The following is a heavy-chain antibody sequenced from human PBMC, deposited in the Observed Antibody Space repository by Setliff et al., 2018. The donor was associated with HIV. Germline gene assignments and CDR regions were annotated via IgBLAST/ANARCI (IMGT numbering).Heavy chain of an antibody. CDR1: GYTFTSYG. CDR3: ARDSMGSPLYYYYMDV. CDR2: INPGHGTT. D-gene: IGHD2-8*01. Sequence: ASVKVSCKASGYTFTSYGISWVRQAPGQGLEWMGRINPGHGTTHYALQFQDRVTMTSDTSISTAYMELSRLRSDDTAVYYCARDSMGSPLYYYYMDVWGKGTTVTVSS. J-gene: IGHJ6*03. V-gene: IGHV1-18*01.